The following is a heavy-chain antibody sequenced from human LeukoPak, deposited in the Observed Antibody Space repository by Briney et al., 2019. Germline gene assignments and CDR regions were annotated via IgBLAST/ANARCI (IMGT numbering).Heavy chain of an antibody. CDR2: INPNSGGT. CDR1: GGTFSSHA. Sequence: GASVKVSCKASGGTFSSHAINWVRQAPGQGLEWMGWINPNSGGTNYAQKFQGRVTMTRDTSISTAYMELSRLRSDDTAVYYCARWHYYGSGSYYNEYYYYYGMDVWGQGTTVTVSS. J-gene: IGHJ6*02. V-gene: IGHV1-2*02. CDR3: ARWHYYGSGSYYNEYYYYYGMDV. D-gene: IGHD3-10*01.